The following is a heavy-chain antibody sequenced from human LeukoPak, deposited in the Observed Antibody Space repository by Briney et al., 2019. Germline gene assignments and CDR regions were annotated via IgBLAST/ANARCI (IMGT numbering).Heavy chain of an antibody. CDR2: IISIFGTA. CDR3: ARSSGGYSGYDYVPGYYYYGMDV. J-gene: IGHJ6*02. V-gene: IGHV1-69*01. CDR1: GGTFSSYA. D-gene: IGHD5-12*01. Sequence: SVKVSCKASGGTFSSYAISWVRQAPGQGLEWMGGIISIFGTANYAQKFQGRVTITADESTSTAYMELSSLRSEDTAVYYCARSSGGYSGYDYVPGYYYYGMDVWGQGTTVTVS.